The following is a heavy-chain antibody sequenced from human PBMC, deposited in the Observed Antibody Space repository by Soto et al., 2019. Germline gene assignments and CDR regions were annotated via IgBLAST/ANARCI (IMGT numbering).Heavy chain of an antibody. CDR2: IIPIFGTA. Sequence: QVQLVQSGAEVKKPGSSVKVSCKASGGTFSSSAISWVRQSPGQGLEWMGGIIPIFGTANYAQKVQGRVTITADESTSTAYMELSSLRAEDTAVYYCARNRVGHGDYVGSFDYWGQGTLVTVSS. J-gene: IGHJ4*02. CDR3: ARNRVGHGDYVGSFDY. CDR1: GGTFSSSA. D-gene: IGHD4-17*01. V-gene: IGHV1-69*01.